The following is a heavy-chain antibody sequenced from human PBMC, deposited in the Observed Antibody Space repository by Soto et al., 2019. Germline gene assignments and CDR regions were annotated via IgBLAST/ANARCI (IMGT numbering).Heavy chain of an antibody. CDR1: GGSISSGGYS. J-gene: IGHJ4*02. V-gene: IGHV4-30-2*01. CDR3: ARRQYSNYFAH. Sequence: QLQLQESGSGLVKPSQTLSLTCAVSGGSISSGGYSWSWIRQPPGKGLEWIGYIYHSGSTYYNPSLKSRVPISVDRSRTQFPLKLSSVTPADPAVYYCARRQYSNYFAHWGQGTLVTVSS. D-gene: IGHD4-4*01. CDR2: IYHSGST.